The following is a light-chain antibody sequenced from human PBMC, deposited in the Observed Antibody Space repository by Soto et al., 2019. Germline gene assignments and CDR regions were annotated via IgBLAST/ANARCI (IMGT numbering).Light chain of an antibody. Sequence: DIVMTQSPDSLAVSLGERATINCKSSQSVLYSPNNKNYLAWYQQKPGQPPKLLIYWASTRESGVPDRCSGSGSGTDFTLTISSLQAEDVAVYYCQQYYSTRTFGQGTKVEIK. CDR1: QSVLYSPNNKNY. CDR2: WAS. V-gene: IGKV4-1*01. J-gene: IGKJ1*01. CDR3: QQYYSTRT.